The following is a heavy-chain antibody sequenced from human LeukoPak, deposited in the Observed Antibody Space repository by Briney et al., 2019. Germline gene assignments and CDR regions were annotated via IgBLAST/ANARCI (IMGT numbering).Heavy chain of an antibody. D-gene: IGHD6-19*01. J-gene: IGHJ4*02. Sequence: GGSLRLSCAASGFTFSNYAMHWVRQAPGKGLEWVAVISDDGSNKYYGDSVKGRFTISRDNSKNTVYLQMNSLRAEDTAVYYRAKDRYSSGWYSDFDYWGQGTLVTVSS. CDR2: ISDDGSNK. V-gene: IGHV3-30*18. CDR3: AKDRYSSGWYSDFDY. CDR1: GFTFSNYA.